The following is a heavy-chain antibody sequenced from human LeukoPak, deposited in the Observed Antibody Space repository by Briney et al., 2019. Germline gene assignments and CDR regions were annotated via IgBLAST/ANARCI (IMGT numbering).Heavy chain of an antibody. CDR1: GFTFSSYG. J-gene: IGHJ6*03. D-gene: IGHD3-3*02. Sequence: TGGTLRLSCAASGFTFSSYGMSWARQAPGKELEWVSAISGSGGSTYYADSVKGRFTISRDNSKNTLYLQMNSLRAEDTAVYYCAKDSKASDMDVWGKGTTVTISS. V-gene: IGHV3-23*01. CDR3: AKDSKASDMDV. CDR2: ISGSGGST.